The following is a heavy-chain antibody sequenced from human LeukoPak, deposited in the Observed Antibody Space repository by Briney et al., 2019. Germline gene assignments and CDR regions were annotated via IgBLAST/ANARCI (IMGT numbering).Heavy chain of an antibody. V-gene: IGHV3-9*01. J-gene: IGHJ6*02. Sequence: GRSLRLSCAASGFTFDDYAMHWVRQAPGKGLEWVSGISWNSGSIGCADSVKGRFTISRDNAKNSLYLQMNSLRAEDTALYYCAKLPMTTVTTDGMDVWGQGTTVTVSS. CDR3: AKLPMTTVTTDGMDV. D-gene: IGHD4-17*01. CDR2: ISWNSGSI. CDR1: GFTFDDYA.